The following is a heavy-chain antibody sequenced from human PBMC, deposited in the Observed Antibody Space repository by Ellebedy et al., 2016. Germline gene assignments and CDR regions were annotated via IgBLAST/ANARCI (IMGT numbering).Heavy chain of an antibody. Sequence: GESLKISXTASGFTFSSYVMSWVRQAPGKGLKWVSGISRIDDSTYYADSVKGRFTISRDNPKNTLYLQMNNLRAEDTAVYYCAKEHIPNWGQGTLVTVSS. D-gene: IGHD2-21*01. J-gene: IGHJ4*02. V-gene: IGHV3-23*01. CDR3: AKEHIPN. CDR1: GFTFSSYV. CDR2: ISRIDDST.